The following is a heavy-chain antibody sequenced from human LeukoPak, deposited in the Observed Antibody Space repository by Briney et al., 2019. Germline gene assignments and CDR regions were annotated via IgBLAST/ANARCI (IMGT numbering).Heavy chain of an antibody. CDR3: ARDEAGNILNPTDAFDI. V-gene: IGHV1-2*02. J-gene: IGHJ3*02. CDR1: GYTFTSYY. D-gene: IGHD3-9*01. CDR2: INPNSGGT. Sequence: ASVKVSCKASGYTFTSYYMHWVRQAPGQGLEWMGWINPNSGGTNYAQKFQGRVTMTRDTSISTAYMELSRLRSDDTAVYYCARDEAGNILNPTDAFDIWGQGTMVTVSS.